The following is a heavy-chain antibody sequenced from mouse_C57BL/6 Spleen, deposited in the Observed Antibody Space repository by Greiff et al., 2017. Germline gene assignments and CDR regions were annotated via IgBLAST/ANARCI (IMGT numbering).Heavy chain of an antibody. CDR2: IYPGDGDT. Sequence: QVQLQQSGPELVKPGASVKISCKASGYAFSSSWMNWVKQRPGKGLEWIGRIYPGDGDTNYNGKFKGKATLTADKSSSTAYMQLSSLTSEDSAVYYCARAYYDAIDYWGQGTSVTVSS. V-gene: IGHV1-82*01. CDR3: ARAYYDAIDY. CDR1: GYAFSSSW. J-gene: IGHJ4*01. D-gene: IGHD2-10*01.